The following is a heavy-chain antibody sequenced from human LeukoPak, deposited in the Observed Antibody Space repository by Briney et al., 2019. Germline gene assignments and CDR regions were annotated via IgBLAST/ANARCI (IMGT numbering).Heavy chain of an antibody. D-gene: IGHD4-23*01. CDR1: GDSVSSNGAA. Sequence: SQTLSLTCAISGDSVSSNGAAWNWIRQSPSRGLEWLGRTYYRSKWYNDYAVSVKSRITINPDTSKNQFSLQLNSVTPEDTAVYYCARDLGYGGNTVVDAFDIWGQGTMVTVSS. V-gene: IGHV6-1*01. CDR2: TYYRSKWYN. CDR3: ARDLGYGGNTVVDAFDI. J-gene: IGHJ3*02.